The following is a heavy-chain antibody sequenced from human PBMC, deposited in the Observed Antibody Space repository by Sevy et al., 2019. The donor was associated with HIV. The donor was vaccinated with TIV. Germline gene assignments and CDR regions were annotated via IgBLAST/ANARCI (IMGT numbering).Heavy chain of an antibody. Sequence: SETLSLTCSVSGDSISSSHWWSWVRQTPGKGLEWIGDMYHRGTTNYNPSLKSRVIISVDKSKNQFSLKLTSVTAADTAVYYRAAAAGTDVLGYYFGSWGQGTQVTVSS. CDR1: GDSISSSHW. D-gene: IGHD6-25*01. V-gene: IGHV4-4*02. CDR3: AAAAGTDVLGYYFGS. J-gene: IGHJ4*02. CDR2: MYHRGTT.